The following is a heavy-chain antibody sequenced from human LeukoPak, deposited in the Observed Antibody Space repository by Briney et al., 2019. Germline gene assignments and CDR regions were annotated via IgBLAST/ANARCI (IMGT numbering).Heavy chain of an antibody. D-gene: IGHD3-22*01. CDR2: VSGSGRST. CDR3: AKASDSSGYYEGYFQH. V-gene: IGHV3-23*01. CDR1: GFTFSTYA. J-gene: IGHJ1*01. Sequence: GGSLRLSCAASGFTFSTYAMSWVRQASGKGLEWVSGVSGSGRSTYYADSVKGRFTISRDNSKNTLYLQMNSLRVEDTAVYYCAKASDSSGYYEGYFQHWGQGTLVTVSS.